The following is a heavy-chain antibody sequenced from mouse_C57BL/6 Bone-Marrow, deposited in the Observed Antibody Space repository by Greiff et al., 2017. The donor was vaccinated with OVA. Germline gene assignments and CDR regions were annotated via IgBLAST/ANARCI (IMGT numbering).Heavy chain of an antibody. V-gene: IGHV1-69*01. CDR3: AQVYDPTSYWYFEV. CDR2: IDPSDSYT. D-gene: IGHD2-3*01. J-gene: IGHJ1*03. Sequence: QVQLQQPGAELVMPGASVKLSCKASGYTFTSYWMHWVKQRPGQGLEWIGEIDPSDSYTNYNQKFKGKSTLTVDKSSSTAYMQLSSLTSEDSAVYYCAQVYDPTSYWYFEVWGTGTTVTVSS. CDR1: GYTFTSYW.